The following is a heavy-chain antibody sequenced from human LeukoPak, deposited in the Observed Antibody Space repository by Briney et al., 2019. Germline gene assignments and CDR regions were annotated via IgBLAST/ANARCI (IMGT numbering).Heavy chain of an antibody. CDR2: INPNSGGT. CDR1: GYTFTGYY. Sequence: GASVKVSCKASGYTFTGYYMHWVRQGPGQGLEWMGRINPNSGGTNYAQKFQGRVTMTRDTSISTAYMELSRLRSDDTAVYYCARAKDCSSTSCYLWFVPWGQGTLVTVSS. J-gene: IGHJ5*02. V-gene: IGHV1-2*06. D-gene: IGHD2-2*01. CDR3: ARAKDCSSTSCYLWFVP.